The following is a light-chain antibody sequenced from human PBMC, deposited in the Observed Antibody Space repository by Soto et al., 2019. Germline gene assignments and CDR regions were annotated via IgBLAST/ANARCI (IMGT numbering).Light chain of an antibody. CDR1: SSNIGSNY. J-gene: IGLJ1*01. V-gene: IGLV1-47*01. CDR3: AAWDDSLSAPYV. CDR2: RNN. Sequence: QSALTQPPSASRTPGQRVTITYTGSSSNIGSNYVYWYQQLPGTAPKLLIYRNNQRPSGVPDRFSGSKSGTSASLAISGLRSEDEADYYCAAWDDSLSAPYVFGTGTKV.